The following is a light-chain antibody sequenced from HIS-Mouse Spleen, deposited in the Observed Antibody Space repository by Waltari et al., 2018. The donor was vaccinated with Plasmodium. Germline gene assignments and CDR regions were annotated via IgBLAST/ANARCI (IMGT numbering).Light chain of an antibody. CDR2: EVS. V-gene: IGLV2-8*01. CDR3: SSYAGSNNLV. Sequence: QSALTQPPSASGSPGQSVTISCTGTGSDVGGYNYVSWYQQHPGKAPKLMIYEVSKRPSGVPDRLSGSKSGNTASLTVSGLQAEDEADYYCSSYAGSNNLVFGGGTKLTVL. CDR1: GSDVGGYNY. J-gene: IGLJ2*01.